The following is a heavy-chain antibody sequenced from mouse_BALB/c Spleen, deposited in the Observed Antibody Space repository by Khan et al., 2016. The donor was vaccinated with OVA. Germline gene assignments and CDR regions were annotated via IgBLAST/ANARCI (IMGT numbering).Heavy chain of an antibody. CDR1: GYTFTNYG. Sequence: QIQLVQSGPDLKKPGETVKISCKASGYTFTNYGINWVKQAPGKGLKWMGWIYTYTGEPTYADDFKGRFAFSLETSASTAYLQINNLKNEDTATYFCGRGGRRAMDYWGQGTSVTVSS. CDR2: IYTYTGEP. V-gene: IGHV9-3-1*01. CDR3: GRGGRRAMDY. D-gene: IGHD3-3*01. J-gene: IGHJ4*01.